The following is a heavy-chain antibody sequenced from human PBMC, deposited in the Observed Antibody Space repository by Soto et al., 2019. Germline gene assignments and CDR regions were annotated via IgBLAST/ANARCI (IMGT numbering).Heavy chain of an antibody. CDR3: ARRASR. CDR1: GFTFSSSE. V-gene: IGHV3-48*03. J-gene: IGHJ3*01. CDR2: IHPSGQPI. Sequence: EVQLVESGGGLVQPGGSLRLSCAVSGFTFSSSEMYWVRQAPGKGLEWISYIHPSGQPIFYADSVKGRFTISRDNANDSLFLQINSRRAEGTAVYYCARRASRWGQGTMVTVSS. D-gene: IGHD1-26*01.